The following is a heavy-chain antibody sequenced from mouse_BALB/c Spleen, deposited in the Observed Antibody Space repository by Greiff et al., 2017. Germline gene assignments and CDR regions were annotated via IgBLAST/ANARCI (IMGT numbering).Heavy chain of an antibody. CDR2: ISSGGSYT. CDR1: GFTFSSYG. V-gene: IGHV5-6*01. D-gene: IGHD1-1*01. Sequence: DVHLVESGGDLVKPGGSLKLSCAASGFTFSSYGMSWVRQTPDKRLEWVATISSGGSYTYYPDSVKGRFTISRDNAKNTLYLQMSSLKSEDTAMYYCARDYGSSYYFDYWGQGTTLTVSS. CDR3: ARDYGSSYYFDY. J-gene: IGHJ2*01.